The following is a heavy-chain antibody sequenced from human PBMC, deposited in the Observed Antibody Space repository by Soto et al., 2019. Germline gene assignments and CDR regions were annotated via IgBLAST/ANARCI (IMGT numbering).Heavy chain of an antibody. CDR2: INTDGSIT. Sequence: GGSLRLSCAASGFTFSSYWMHWVRQVPGKGLVWVSRINTDGSITSHADSVKGRFTISRDNAKNTLYLQMNSLRADDTAVYYCTRDSGGRDAYWGQGDLVTVSS. D-gene: IGHD2-15*01. CDR1: GFTFSSYW. V-gene: IGHV3-74*01. CDR3: TRDSGGRDAY. J-gene: IGHJ4*02.